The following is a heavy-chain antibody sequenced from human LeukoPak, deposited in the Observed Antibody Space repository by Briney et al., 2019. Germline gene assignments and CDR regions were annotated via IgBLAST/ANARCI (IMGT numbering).Heavy chain of an antibody. Sequence: PGGSLRLSCAASGFTFSTYAMHWVRQAPGKGLEWVAVISYDGSNKYYADSVKGRFTISRDNSKTTAYLQMNSLSPEDTALYYCARRRIPGRESDAFDIWGQGTMVTVSS. V-gene: IGHV3-30-3*01. CDR3: ARRRIPGRESDAFDI. CDR2: ISYDGSNK. CDR1: GFTFSTYA. D-gene: IGHD1-26*01. J-gene: IGHJ3*02.